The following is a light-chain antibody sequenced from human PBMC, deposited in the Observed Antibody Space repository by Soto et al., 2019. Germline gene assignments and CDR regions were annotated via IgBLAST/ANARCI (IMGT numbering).Light chain of an antibody. CDR2: YDS. V-gene: IGLV3-21*04. J-gene: IGLJ2*01. CDR3: QVWDSSSDHVI. Sequence: VLTQPPSVSVAPGKTARITCGGNNIGSKSVHWYQQKPGQAPVLVIYYDSDRPSGIPERFSGSNSGNTATLTISRVEAGDEADYYCQVWDSSSDHVIFGGGTKLTVL. CDR1: NIGSKS.